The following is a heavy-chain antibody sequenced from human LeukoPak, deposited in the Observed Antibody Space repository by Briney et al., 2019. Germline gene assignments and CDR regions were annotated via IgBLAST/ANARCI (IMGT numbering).Heavy chain of an antibody. V-gene: IGHV4-34*01. J-gene: IGHJ5*02. D-gene: IGHD3-3*01. CDR3: ARGDMGYYDFWSGYYTGLWFDP. CDR2: INYSGST. Sequence: SETLSLTCAVYGGSLSGYYWSWIRQPPGKGLEWVGEINYSGSTNYNPSLKSRVTISVDTSKNQFSLKLSSVTAADTAVYYCARGDMGYYDFWSGYYTGLWFDPWGQGTLVTVSS. CDR1: GGSLSGYY.